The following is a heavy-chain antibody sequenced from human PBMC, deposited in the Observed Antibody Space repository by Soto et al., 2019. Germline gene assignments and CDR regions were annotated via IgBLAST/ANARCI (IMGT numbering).Heavy chain of an antibody. CDR2: TYYRSNWRH. V-gene: IGHV6-1*01. J-gene: IGHJ4*02. Sequence: SQTLSLTCAISGDSVSSNTAAWNWIRSSPSRGLEWLGRTYYRSNWRHDYAVSVKSRITVNTDTSKNHFSLQLNSVTPDDTAVYYCERGVAGSGFDLCGQGTMVTVYS. CDR1: GDSVSSNTAA. D-gene: IGHD6-19*01. CDR3: ERGVAGSGFDL.